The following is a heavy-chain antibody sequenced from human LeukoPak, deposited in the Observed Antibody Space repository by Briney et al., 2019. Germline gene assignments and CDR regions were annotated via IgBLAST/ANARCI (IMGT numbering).Heavy chain of an antibody. CDR3: ARPPQASGGWSDPFDY. CDR1: GYTFTGYY. D-gene: IGHD6-19*01. J-gene: IGHJ4*02. CDR2: INPNSGGT. Sequence: ASVKVSCKASGYTFTGYYMHWVRQAPGQGLEWMGWINPNSGGTNYAQKFQGRVTMTRDTSISTAYMELSRLRSDDTAVYYCARPPQASGGWSDPFDYWGQGTLVTVSS. V-gene: IGHV1-2*02.